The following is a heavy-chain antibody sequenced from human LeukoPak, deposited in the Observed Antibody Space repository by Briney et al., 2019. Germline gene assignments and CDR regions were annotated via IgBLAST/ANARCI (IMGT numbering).Heavy chain of an antibody. V-gene: IGHV4-31*03. J-gene: IGHJ4*02. CDR1: GASSSSGDQY. CDR2: IHPSGRL. Sequence: KTSETLSLTCTVSGASSSSGDQYWNWIRHSPGKGLEWIGSIHPSGRLYNNPSLESRVTISIDTSKNQFSPNLNSVTAADTAVYFCSRGLDSRKLGYWGQGTLVTVSS. CDR3: SRGLDSRKLGY. D-gene: IGHD3-22*01.